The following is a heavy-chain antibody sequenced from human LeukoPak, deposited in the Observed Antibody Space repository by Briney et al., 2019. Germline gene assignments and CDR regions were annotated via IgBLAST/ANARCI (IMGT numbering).Heavy chain of an antibody. V-gene: IGHV3-48*03. Sequence: PWGSLRLSCAASGFTFDAYEINWVRQAPGKGLEWVASISSDSTNIYYTDSVKGRFTISRDNAKNSLYLQMNSLILEDTAVYYCARDGSGSGDYWGQGTLVTVSS. J-gene: IGHJ4*02. CDR2: ISSDSTNI. D-gene: IGHD2-15*01. CDR3: ARDGSGSGDY. CDR1: GFTFDAYE.